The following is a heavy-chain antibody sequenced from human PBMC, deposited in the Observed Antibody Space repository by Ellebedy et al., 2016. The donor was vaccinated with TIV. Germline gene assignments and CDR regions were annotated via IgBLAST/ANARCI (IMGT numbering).Heavy chain of an antibody. CDR1: GGSFSSYY. V-gene: IGHV4-4*07. Sequence: SETLSLTXTVSGGSFSSYYWSWIRQSAGKGLEWIGRILMSGSTTYNPSLKNRITMSVDASTTQLSLNLSSVTAADTPVCFCARLRQSRDRSHWYFDLWGRGTLVTVSS. CDR2: ILMSGST. J-gene: IGHJ2*01. CDR3: ARLRQSRDRSHWYFDL. D-gene: IGHD1-14*01.